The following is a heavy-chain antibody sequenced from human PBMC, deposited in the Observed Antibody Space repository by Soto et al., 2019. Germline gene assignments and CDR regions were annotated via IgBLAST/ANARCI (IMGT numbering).Heavy chain of an antibody. D-gene: IGHD2-15*01. Sequence: TLSLTCTVSGGSISSSSYYWGWIRQPPGKGLEWIGSIYYSGSTYYNPSLKSRVTISVDTSKNQFSLKLSSVTAADTAVYYCARGPDIVVVVAANFDYWGQGTLVTVSS. V-gene: IGHV4-39*07. J-gene: IGHJ4*02. CDR3: ARGPDIVVVVAANFDY. CDR1: GGSISSSSYY. CDR2: IYYSGST.